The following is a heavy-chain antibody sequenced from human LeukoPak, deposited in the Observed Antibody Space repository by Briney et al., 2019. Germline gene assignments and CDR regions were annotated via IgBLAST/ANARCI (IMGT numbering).Heavy chain of an antibody. J-gene: IGHJ3*02. CDR1: GFTFDDYA. D-gene: IGHD3-22*01. Sequence: GGSLRLSCAASGFTFDDYAMHWVRQAPGKGLEWVSGISWNSGSVGYADSVKGRFTISRDNAKNSLYLQMNSLRAEDTALYYCAVLGDYYDSSGYYPPGGDAFDIWGQGTMVTVSS. CDR3: AVLGDYYDSSGYYPPGGDAFDI. V-gene: IGHV3-9*01. CDR2: ISWNSGSV.